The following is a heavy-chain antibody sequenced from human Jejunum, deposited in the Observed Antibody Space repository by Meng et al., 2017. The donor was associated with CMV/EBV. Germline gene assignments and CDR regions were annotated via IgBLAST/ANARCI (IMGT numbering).Heavy chain of an antibody. D-gene: IGHD3-16*01. CDR1: GGSISSGGYY. CDR3: ARGTEAKPFEF. J-gene: IGHJ4*02. Sequence: CPSSGGSISSGGYYWGWIRQHPGEGLGWIGYIYSSGTTFYNPSLKSRVIISLDTSKSHLSLRLTSVTAADTALYFCARGTEAKPFEFWGQGTLVTVSS. CDR2: IYSSGTT. V-gene: IGHV4-31*03.